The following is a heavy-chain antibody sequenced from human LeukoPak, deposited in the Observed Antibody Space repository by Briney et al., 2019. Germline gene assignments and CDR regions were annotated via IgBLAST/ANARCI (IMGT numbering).Heavy chain of an antibody. CDR3: ARDTDGYYYDSSGSPLDY. Sequence: SETLSLTCTVSGGSISSYYWSWLRQPAGKGLEWIGRIYTSGSTNYNPSLKSRVTMSVDTSKNQFSLKLSSVTAADTAVYYCARDTDGYYYDSSGSPLDYWGQGTLVTVSS. CDR2: IYTSGST. CDR1: GGSISSYY. J-gene: IGHJ4*02. D-gene: IGHD3-22*01. V-gene: IGHV4-4*07.